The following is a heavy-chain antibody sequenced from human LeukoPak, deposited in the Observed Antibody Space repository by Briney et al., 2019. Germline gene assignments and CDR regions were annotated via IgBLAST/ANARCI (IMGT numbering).Heavy chain of an antibody. Sequence: GGTLRLSCAASGFSFSSYGMSWVRQAPGKGLEWVSGISDSGDSTYYADSVKGRFTISRDISKNTLFLQMNSLRAEDTAVYYCAKSFRSTSLDYWGQGTLVTVSS. CDR3: AKSFRSTSLDY. CDR2: ISDSGDST. CDR1: GFSFSSYG. V-gene: IGHV3-23*01. J-gene: IGHJ4*02. D-gene: IGHD2-2*01.